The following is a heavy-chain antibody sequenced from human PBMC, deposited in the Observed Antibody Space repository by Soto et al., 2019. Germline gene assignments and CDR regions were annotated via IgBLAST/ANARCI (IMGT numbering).Heavy chain of an antibody. V-gene: IGHV3-23*01. J-gene: IGHJ4*01. Sequence: VQLLESGGGLVQTGGSLRLSCVASGFTFNNYAMSWVRQAPGKGLEWVSAIGGRGSSTYYADSVKGRFTISRDNSKNTLYLHMHSLRAEDTALYYCAKDSDYYDFWSAVLDYWGHGTLVTVSS. CDR3: AKDSDYYDFWSAVLDY. D-gene: IGHD3-3*01. CDR1: GFTFNNYA. CDR2: IGGRGSST.